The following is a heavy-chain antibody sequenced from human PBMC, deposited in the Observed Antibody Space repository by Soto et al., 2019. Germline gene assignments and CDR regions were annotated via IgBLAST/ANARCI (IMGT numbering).Heavy chain of an antibody. CDR1: GESISSGGYY. J-gene: IGHJ4*02. CDR3: ARASSSSSAIDY. CDR2: IYDIGSA. V-gene: IGHV4-31*03. D-gene: IGHD6-6*01. Sequence: QVQLQESGPGLVKPSQTLSLTCTVSGESISSGGYYWSWIRQHPGKGLEWIGYIYDIGSANSTPSLKSRVSISIDTSKNQFAKRLSSVTAADTAVYYGARASSSSSAIDYWGQGTLITVSS.